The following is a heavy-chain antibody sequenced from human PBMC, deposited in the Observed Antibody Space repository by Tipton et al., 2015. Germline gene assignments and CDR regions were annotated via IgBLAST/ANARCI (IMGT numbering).Heavy chain of an antibody. CDR2: IYYSGST. J-gene: IGHJ4*02. V-gene: IGHV4-61*01. D-gene: IGHD4-17*01. CDR1: GGSVTSSSYY. Sequence: TLSLTCTVSGGSVTSSSYYWSWIRQPPGKGLEWIGYIYYSGSTNYNPSLKSRVTISVDTSKNQFSLNLTSVTAADTAFYYCARGTYGGYIQSHWGQGTPVTVSS. CDR3: ARGTYGGYIQSH.